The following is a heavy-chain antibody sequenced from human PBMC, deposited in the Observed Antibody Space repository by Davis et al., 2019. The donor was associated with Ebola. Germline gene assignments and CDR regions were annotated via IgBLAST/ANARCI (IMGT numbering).Heavy chain of an antibody. CDR2: IKQDGSET. CDR1: GFSFNSYR. J-gene: IGHJ4*02. Sequence: PGGSLRLSCVVSGFSFNSYRMTWVRQAPGKGLEWVANIKQDGSETYCVDSVKGRFTISRDNAKNSLFLQMENLRVDDTAVCYCARGYWNFDRWGRGTLVTVSS. V-gene: IGHV3-7*03. D-gene: IGHD2-8*02. CDR3: ARGYWNFDR.